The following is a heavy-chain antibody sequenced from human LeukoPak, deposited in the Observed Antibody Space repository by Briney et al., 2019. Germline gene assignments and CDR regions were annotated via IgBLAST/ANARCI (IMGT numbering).Heavy chain of an antibody. D-gene: IGHD6-13*01. V-gene: IGHV3-30-3*01. CDR1: GFTFSSYA. J-gene: IGHJ6*02. Sequence: PGGSLRLSCAASGFTFSSYAMHWVRQAPGKGLEWVAVISYDGSNKYYADSVKGRFTISRDNSKNTLYLQMNSLRAEDTAVYYCARDDLIAAAGTDYYYGMDVWGQGTTVTVSS. CDR3: ARDDLIAAAGTDYYYGMDV. CDR2: ISYDGSNK.